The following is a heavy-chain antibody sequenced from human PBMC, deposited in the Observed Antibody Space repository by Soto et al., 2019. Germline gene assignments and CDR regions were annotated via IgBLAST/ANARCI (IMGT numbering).Heavy chain of an antibody. Sequence: SETLSLTCAVYGGSFSGYYWSWIRQPPGKGLEWIGEINHSGSTNYNPSLKSRVTISVDTSKNQFSLKLSSVTAADTAVYYCASIFGQLRDGFDYWGQGTLVTVST. CDR1: GGSFSGYY. V-gene: IGHV4-34*01. CDR3: ASIFGQLRDGFDY. CDR2: INHSGST. J-gene: IGHJ4*02. D-gene: IGHD3-10*02.